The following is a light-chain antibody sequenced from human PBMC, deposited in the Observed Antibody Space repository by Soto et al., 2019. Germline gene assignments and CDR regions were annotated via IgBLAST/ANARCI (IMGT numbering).Light chain of an antibody. V-gene: IGKV1-5*01. CDR3: QQYNDYWT. CDR2: DAS. Sequence: DIQMTQSTSTLSASVGDRFTITFRASQSISRWVAWYQQKAGKAPRLMIYDASTLESGIPSRFSGSGSGTEFTLTISSLQPDDFATYYCQQYNDYWTFGQGTKVDIK. CDR1: QSISRW. J-gene: IGKJ1*01.